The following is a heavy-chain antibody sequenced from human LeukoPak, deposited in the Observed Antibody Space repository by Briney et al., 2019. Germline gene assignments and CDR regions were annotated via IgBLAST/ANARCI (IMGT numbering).Heavy chain of an antibody. CDR3: ARDLLSFLVVVVAATPYFDY. CDR2: ISYDGSNK. D-gene: IGHD2-15*01. Sequence: GGSLRLSCAASGFTFSSYAMHWVRQAPGKGLEWVAVISYDGSNKYYADSVKGRFTISRDNSKNTLYPQMNSLRAEDTAVYYCARDLLSFLVVVVAATPYFDYWGQGTLVTVSS. V-gene: IGHV3-30*04. CDR1: GFTFSSYA. J-gene: IGHJ4*02.